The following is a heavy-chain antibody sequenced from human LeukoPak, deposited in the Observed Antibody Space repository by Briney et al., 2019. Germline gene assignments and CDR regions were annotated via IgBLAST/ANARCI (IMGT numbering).Heavy chain of an antibody. Sequence: SQTLSLTCTVSGGSISSGSYDWYWIRQPAGKGLEWIGHIYTSGSMNYNPSLKSRVTISVDTSKNQFSLKLTSVTAADTAVYYCARDRYYYDSSGERWFDPWGQGTLVTVSS. CDR1: GGSISSGSYD. V-gene: IGHV4-61*09. CDR3: ARDRYYYDSSGERWFDP. CDR2: IYTSGSM. D-gene: IGHD3-22*01. J-gene: IGHJ5*02.